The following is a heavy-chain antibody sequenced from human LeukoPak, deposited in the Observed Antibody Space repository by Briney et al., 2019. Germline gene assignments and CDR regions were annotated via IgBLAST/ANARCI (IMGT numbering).Heavy chain of an antibody. Sequence: GGSLRLSCAASEFTFSSYSMNWVRQAPGKGLEWVSYISSSSSTIYYADSVKGRFTISRDNAKDSLYLQMNSLRAEDTAVYYCARGRRDAFDIWGQGTMVTVSS. J-gene: IGHJ3*02. CDR1: EFTFSSYS. CDR3: ARGRRDAFDI. V-gene: IGHV3-48*04. CDR2: ISSSSSTI.